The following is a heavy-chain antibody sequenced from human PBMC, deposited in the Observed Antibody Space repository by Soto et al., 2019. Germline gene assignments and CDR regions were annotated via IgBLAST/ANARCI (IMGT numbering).Heavy chain of an antibody. J-gene: IGHJ4*02. CDR2: IYYSGGT. CDR3: ARGVRGTPNYFDY. Sequence: PSETLSLTCTVSSGSISSDNYYWSWIRQPPGKGLDFIGYIYYSGGTYYNPSLRSRVTISVDTSKNQFSLKLTSVTAADTAVYYCARGVRGTPNYFDYWGQGTLVTVSS. CDR1: SGSISSDNYY. D-gene: IGHD1-26*01. V-gene: IGHV4-30-4*01.